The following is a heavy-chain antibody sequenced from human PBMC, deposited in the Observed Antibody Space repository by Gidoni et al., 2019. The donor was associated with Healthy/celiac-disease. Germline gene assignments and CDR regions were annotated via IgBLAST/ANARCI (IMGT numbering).Heavy chain of an antibody. J-gene: IGHJ4*02. CDR2: IRSKAYGGTT. CDR1: GFTFGDYA. V-gene: IGHV3-49*03. CDR3: TRFELGLRLGELSPLFDY. Sequence: EVQLVESGGGLVQPGRSLRLSCTASGFTFGDYAMSWFRQAPGKGLEWVGFIRSKAYGGTTEYAASVKGRFTISRDDSKSIAYLQMNSLKTEDTAVYYCTRFELGLRLGELSPLFDYWGQGTLVTVSS. D-gene: IGHD3-16*02.